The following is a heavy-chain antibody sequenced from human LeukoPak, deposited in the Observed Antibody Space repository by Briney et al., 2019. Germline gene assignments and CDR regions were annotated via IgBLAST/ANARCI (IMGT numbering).Heavy chain of an antibody. D-gene: IGHD6-19*01. CDR3: ARVALSSGWWWVNY. CDR2: IWYDGSNK. V-gene: IGHV3-33*01. J-gene: IGHJ4*02. CDR1: GFTFSSYG. Sequence: PGGSLRLSCAASGFTFSSYGMHWVRQAPGKGLEWVAVIWYDGSNKYYADSVKGRFTISRDNSKNTLYLQMNSLRAEDTAVYYCARVALSSGWWWVNYWGQGTLVTVSS.